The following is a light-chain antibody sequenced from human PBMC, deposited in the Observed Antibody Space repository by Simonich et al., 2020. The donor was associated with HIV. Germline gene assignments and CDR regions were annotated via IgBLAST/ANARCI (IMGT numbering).Light chain of an antibody. Sequence: EIVLTQSPATLSLSPGESATLSCRASQSVSRYLACYQQKPGQAPRLLIYGASTRATGIPARFSGSGSGTEFTLTISSMQSEDFADYYCQQYNNWPITFGQGTRLEIK. J-gene: IGKJ5*01. CDR3: QQYNNWPIT. V-gene: IGKV3-15*01. CDR1: QSVSRY. CDR2: GAS.